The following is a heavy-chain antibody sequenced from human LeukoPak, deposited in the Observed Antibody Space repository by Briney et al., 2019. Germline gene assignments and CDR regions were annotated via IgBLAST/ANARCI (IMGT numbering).Heavy chain of an antibody. CDR3: ASVVPAALAEYFQH. J-gene: IGHJ1*01. D-gene: IGHD2-2*01. CDR2: IYYSGST. CDR1: GGSISSSSYC. V-gene: IGHV4-39*01. Sequence: SETLSLTCTVSGGSISSSSYCWGWIRQPPGKGLEWIGSIYYSGSTYYNPSLKSRVTISVDTSKNQFSLKLSSVTAADTAVYCCASVVPAALAEYFQHWGQGTLVTVSS.